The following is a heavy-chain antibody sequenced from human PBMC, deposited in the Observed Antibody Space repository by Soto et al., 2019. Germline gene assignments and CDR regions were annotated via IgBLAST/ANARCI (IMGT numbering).Heavy chain of an antibody. V-gene: IGHV4-59*12. CDR3: ARRVKYGSGRRPAYYFDY. CDR1: GGSISSYY. CDR2: MYYSGST. D-gene: IGHD3-10*01. Sequence: QVQLQESGPGLVKPSETLSLTCTVSGGSISSYYWSWIRQPPGKGLEWIGYMYYSGSTNYNPSLMSRVTISVDTSKNQFSLNLSSVTAADTAVYYCARRVKYGSGRRPAYYFDYWGQGTLVTVSS. J-gene: IGHJ4*02.